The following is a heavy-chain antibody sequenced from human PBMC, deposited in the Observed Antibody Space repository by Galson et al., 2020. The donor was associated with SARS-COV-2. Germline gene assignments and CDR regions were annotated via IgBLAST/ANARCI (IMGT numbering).Heavy chain of an antibody. J-gene: IGHJ6*03. D-gene: IGHD2-15*01. CDR2: ISYDGSNK. CDR1: GFTFSSHG. V-gene: IGHV3-30*18. CDR3: AKSWSSYYYMDV. Sequence: GGSLRLSCAASGFTFSSHGMHWVRQAPGKGLERVAVISYDGSNKYYADSVQGRFTISRDNSKNTLHLQMNSLRAEVTAVYYCAKSWSSYYYMDVWGKGTTVTVSS.